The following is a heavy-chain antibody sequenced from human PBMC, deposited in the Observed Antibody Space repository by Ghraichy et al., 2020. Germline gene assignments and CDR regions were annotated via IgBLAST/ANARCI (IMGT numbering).Heavy chain of an antibody. J-gene: IGHJ5*02. Sequence: SVKVSCKASGGTFSSYAISWVRQAPGQGLEWMGGIIPIFGIANYAQKFQGRVTITADKSTSTAYMELSSLRSEDTAVYYCARDPTTVTTISSKLRNNWFDPWGQGTLVTVSS. CDR2: IIPIFGIA. D-gene: IGHD4-17*01. CDR3: ARDPTTVTTISSKLRNNWFDP. V-gene: IGHV1-69*10. CDR1: GGTFSSYA.